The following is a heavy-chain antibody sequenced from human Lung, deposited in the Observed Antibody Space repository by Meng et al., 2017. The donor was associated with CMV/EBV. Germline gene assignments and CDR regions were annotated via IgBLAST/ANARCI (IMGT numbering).Heavy chain of an antibody. Sequence: GESLKIPCAASGFTFSSYGMHWVRQAPGKGLEGVAFIRYDGKNEYYADSVKGRFSISRDDSKNTLYLQMNSLRPEDTAVYYCAKETGPISGGYYYYGIDVWGQGTTVTVSS. V-gene: IGHV3-30*02. CDR1: GFTFSSYG. CDR2: IRYDGKNE. J-gene: IGHJ6*02. CDR3: AKETGPISGGYYYYGIDV. D-gene: IGHD3-3*01.